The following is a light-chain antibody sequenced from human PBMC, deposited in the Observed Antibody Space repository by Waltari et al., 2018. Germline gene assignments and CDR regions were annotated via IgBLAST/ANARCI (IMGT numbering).Light chain of an antibody. V-gene: IGLV2-11*01. CDR2: DVV. J-gene: IGLJ7*01. CDR1: SSDVGSYNF. Sequence: QSALTQPRSVSGSPGQSVTISCSGTSSDVGSYNFVSWYQQHPGNAPKLLIYDVVKRPAGGPDRVAGPKSGNTASLTISGLQTEDESDYYCCSYAGSYTFVFVGGTQLTVL. CDR3: CSYAGSYTFV.